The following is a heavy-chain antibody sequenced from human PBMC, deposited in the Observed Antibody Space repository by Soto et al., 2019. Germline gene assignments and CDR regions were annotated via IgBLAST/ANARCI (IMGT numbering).Heavy chain of an antibody. V-gene: IGHV3-74*01. CDR3: ARERVVPAIRRYYYGMDV. Sequence: EVQLLESGGGLVQPGGSLRLSCAASGFTFSSYWMHWVRQAPGKGLVWVSRVVSDGSNTDYADSVKGRFTMSRDNAKNTLYLQMNSLRAEDTAVYYCARERVVPAIRRYYYGMDVWGQGTTVTVSS. D-gene: IGHD2-21*02. CDR1: GFTFSSYW. J-gene: IGHJ6*02. CDR2: VVSDGSNT.